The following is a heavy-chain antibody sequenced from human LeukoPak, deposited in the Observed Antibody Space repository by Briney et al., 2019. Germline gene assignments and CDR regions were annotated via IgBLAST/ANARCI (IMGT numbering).Heavy chain of an antibody. J-gene: IGHJ4*02. CDR1: GYTFTDYY. D-gene: IGHD1-26*01. CDR3: ATMGATNFDH. Sequence: RASVKVSCKASGYTFTDYYMHWVRQAPGQGLEWLGWINPNSGGTSYAQKFQGRVTMTRDTSISTAYMEVSRLRSDDTAVYYCATMGATNFDHWGQGTLVIVSS. CDR2: INPNSGGT. V-gene: IGHV1-2*02.